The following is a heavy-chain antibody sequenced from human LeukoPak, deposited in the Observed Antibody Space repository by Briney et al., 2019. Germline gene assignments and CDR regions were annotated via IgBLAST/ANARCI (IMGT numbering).Heavy chain of an antibody. CDR3: ATDPGYGDL. J-gene: IGHJ5*02. Sequence: SEPLSLTCTVSGGFVSNNDYYWSWIRQPPGQGLEWIGSIYYSGSTSYTPSLKSRVTISVDTSKNQFSLKLSSVTAADTAVYYCATDPGYGDLWGQGTLVTVSS. CDR2: IYYSGST. V-gene: IGHV4-39*01. CDR1: GGFVSNNDYY. D-gene: IGHD5-12*01.